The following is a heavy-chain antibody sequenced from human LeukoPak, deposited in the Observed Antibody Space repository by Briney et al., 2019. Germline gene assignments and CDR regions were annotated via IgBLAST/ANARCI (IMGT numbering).Heavy chain of an antibody. CDR1: GFTFSSNY. V-gene: IGHV3-53*01. CDR3: ARGGTTAVDFDY. Sequence: GGSLRLSCAASGFTFSSNYMSWVRQAPGKGLEWVSVIYSGGSTYYSDSVKGRFTISRDNSKNTLYLQMNNLRAEDTAVYYCARGGTTAVDFDYWGQGTLVTVSS. CDR2: IYSGGST. J-gene: IGHJ4*02. D-gene: IGHD1-1*01.